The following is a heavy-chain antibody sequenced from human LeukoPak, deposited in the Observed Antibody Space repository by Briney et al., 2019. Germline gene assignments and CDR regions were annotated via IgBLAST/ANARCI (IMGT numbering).Heavy chain of an antibody. D-gene: IGHD6-13*01. J-gene: IGHJ6*03. CDR3: ARQIAAPGNYYYYMDV. CDR2: IYTSGST. Sequence: SETLSLTCTVSGRSISSSYWTWIRQPPGKGLEWIGYIYTSGSTDYNPSLKSRVTISVDTSKNQFSLKLTSVTAADTAMYYCARQIAAPGNYYYYMDVWGKGTTVTVSS. V-gene: IGHV4-4*09. CDR1: GRSISSSY.